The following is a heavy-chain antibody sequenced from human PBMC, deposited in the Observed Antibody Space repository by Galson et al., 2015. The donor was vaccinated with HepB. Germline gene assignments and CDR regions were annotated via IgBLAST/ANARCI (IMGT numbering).Heavy chain of an antibody. D-gene: IGHD2-15*01. CDR2: IKSKTDRGTT. CDR1: GFTFTNAW. J-gene: IGHJ3*02. V-gene: IGHV3-15*01. Sequence: SLRLSCAASGFTFTNAWMSWVRQVPGKGLEWVGRIKSKTDRGTTDYAAPLKGRFTISRDDSKTSSFLQMNSLRAEDTAVYTCVRDSGFCRYFNCRGDAFDIWGQGTMVTVSS. CDR3: VRDSGFCRYFNCRGDAFDI.